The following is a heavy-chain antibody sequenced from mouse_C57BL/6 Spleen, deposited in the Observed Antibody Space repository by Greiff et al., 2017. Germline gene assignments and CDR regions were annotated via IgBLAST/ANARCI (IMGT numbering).Heavy chain of an antibody. CDR2: IYPSDSET. CDR3: ARTGITTVVATDYYAMDY. CDR1: GYTFTSYW. Sequence: QVQLQQPGAELVRPGSSVKLSCKASGYTFTSYWMDWVKQGPGQGLEWIGNIYPSDSETHYNQKFKDKATLTVDKSSSTAYMQLSSLTSEDSAVYYCARTGITTVVATDYYAMDYWGQGTSVTVSS. D-gene: IGHD1-1*01. J-gene: IGHJ4*01. V-gene: IGHV1-61*01.